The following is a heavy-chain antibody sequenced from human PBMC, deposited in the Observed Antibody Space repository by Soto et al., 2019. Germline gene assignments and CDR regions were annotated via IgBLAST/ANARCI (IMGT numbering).Heavy chain of an antibody. Sequence: HPGGSLRLPCAASGFTFSSYGMHWVRQAPGKGLEWVAVISYDGNNKYYADSLKGRFTISRDNFENTLYLQMDSLRAEDTAMYYCAKDHLETTVTTPGYWGQGTLVTVSS. CDR3: AKDHLETTVTTPGY. V-gene: IGHV3-30*18. J-gene: IGHJ4*02. D-gene: IGHD4-17*01. CDR1: GFTFSSYG. CDR2: ISYDGNNK.